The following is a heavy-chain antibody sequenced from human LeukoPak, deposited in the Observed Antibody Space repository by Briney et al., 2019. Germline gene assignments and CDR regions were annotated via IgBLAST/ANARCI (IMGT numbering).Heavy chain of an antibody. V-gene: IGHV1-18*04. CDR2: ISAYNGNT. J-gene: IGHJ4*02. CDR1: GYTFTSYG. Sequence: ASVKVSCKASGYTFTSYGISWVRQAPGQGLEWMGWISAYNGNTNYAQKLQGRVTMTTDTSTSTAYMELRSLRSDDTAVYYCYYYDSSGYTDYWGQGTLVTVSS. CDR3: YYYDSSGYTDY. D-gene: IGHD3-22*01.